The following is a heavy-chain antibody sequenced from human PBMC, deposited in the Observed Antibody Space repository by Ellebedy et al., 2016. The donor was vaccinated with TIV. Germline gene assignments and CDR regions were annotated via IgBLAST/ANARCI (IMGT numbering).Heavy chain of an antibody. Sequence: GESLKISCAASGFTFNDYYMSWVRQAPGKGLEWVSSINDRGSHIYYTDSVKGRFTISRDNAKNSLYLQMNSLRAEDTAVYYCARDRSEQWLVLVSYYYYGMDVWGQGTTVTVSS. CDR2: INDRGSHI. J-gene: IGHJ6*02. CDR3: ARDRSEQWLVLVSYYYYGMDV. V-gene: IGHV3-11*04. D-gene: IGHD6-19*01. CDR1: GFTFNDYY.